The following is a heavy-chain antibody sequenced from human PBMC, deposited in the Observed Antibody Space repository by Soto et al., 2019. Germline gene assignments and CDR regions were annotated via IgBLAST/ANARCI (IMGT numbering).Heavy chain of an antibody. CDR3: ARDGITMVLGKIYGMDV. Sequence: QVQLVASGGGVVQPGRSLRLSCAASGFTFSSYGMHWVRQAPGKGLEWVAVIWYDGSNKYYADSVKGRFTISRDNSKNTLYLQMNSLRAEDTAVYYCARDGITMVLGKIYGMDVWGQGTTVTVSS. CDR2: IWYDGSNK. D-gene: IGHD3-10*01. V-gene: IGHV3-33*01. J-gene: IGHJ6*02. CDR1: GFTFSSYG.